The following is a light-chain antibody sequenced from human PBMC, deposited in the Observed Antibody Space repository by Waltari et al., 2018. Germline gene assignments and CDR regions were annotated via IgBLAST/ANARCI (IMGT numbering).Light chain of an antibody. CDR3: QQYDYWPWT. CDR2: GTS. J-gene: IGKJ1*01. Sequence: IVMTQSPATLSLSPGESATLSCRAIQSVRSTFAWFQQKPGQPPRLLIYGTSTRATGIPARFTGSGSGTEFSLTISSLQPEDFATYYCQQYDYWPWTFGQGTRVETK. V-gene: IGKV3D-15*01. CDR1: QSVRST.